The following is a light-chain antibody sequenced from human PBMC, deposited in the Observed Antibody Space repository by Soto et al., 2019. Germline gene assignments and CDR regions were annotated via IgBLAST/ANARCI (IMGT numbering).Light chain of an antibody. V-gene: IGLV2-14*01. CDR2: EVS. CDR3: CSYTSSSTLVV. Sequence: QSALTQPASVSGSPGQSITISCTGTSSDVGNYNYVSWYQQHPGKAPKLMIYEVSNRLSGVSNRFSGSKSGNTASLTISGLQAEDEADYYCCSYTSSSTLVVFGGGTKLTVL. J-gene: IGLJ2*01. CDR1: SSDVGNYNY.